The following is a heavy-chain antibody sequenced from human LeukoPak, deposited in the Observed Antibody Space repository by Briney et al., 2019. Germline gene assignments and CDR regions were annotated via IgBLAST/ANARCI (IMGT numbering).Heavy chain of an antibody. CDR3: ARGPGSYYDSSAQMSGGAFDI. D-gene: IGHD3-22*01. CDR1: GYTFTSYY. J-gene: IGHJ3*02. CDR2: INPSGGST. Sequence: GASVKVSCKASGYTFTSYYMHWVRQAPGQGLEWMGIINPSGGSTSYAQKFQGRVTMTRDMSTSTDYMELSSLRSEDTAVYYCARGPGSYYDSSAQMSGGAFDIWGQGTMVTVSS. V-gene: IGHV1-46*01.